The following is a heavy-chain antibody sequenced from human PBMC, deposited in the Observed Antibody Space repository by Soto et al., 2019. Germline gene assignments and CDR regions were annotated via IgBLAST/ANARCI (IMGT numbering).Heavy chain of an antibody. Sequence: GASVKVSCKTSGYNFKAYTVHWVRQAPGQGPEWMGWFNAGNANTRYSENFLDRMTITKDTSASTAFMELSSLRSEDTAVYYCARGISGYEPIDFWGQGTPVTVSS. CDR1: GYNFKAYT. CDR3: ARGISGYEPIDF. D-gene: IGHD5-12*01. V-gene: IGHV1-3*01. CDR2: FNAGNANT. J-gene: IGHJ4*02.